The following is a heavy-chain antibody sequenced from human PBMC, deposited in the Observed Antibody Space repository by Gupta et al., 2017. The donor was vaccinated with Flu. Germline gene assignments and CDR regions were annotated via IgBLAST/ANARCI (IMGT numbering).Heavy chain of an antibody. CDR2: ISGSGGST. V-gene: IGHV3-23*01. CDR3: AKDRSGNPAVDY. J-gene: IGHJ4*02. CDR1: GLYFSEDA. Sequence: EVQLLSSGVVLVQPGGCLRRCCAAYGLYFSEDAMNWVRQAPGKGLEWVSTISGSGGSTYYADSVKGRFTISRDNSKNTLFLQVSSLRVEDTAVYYCAKDRSGNPAVDYWGQGTLVTVSS. D-gene: IGHD6-13*01.